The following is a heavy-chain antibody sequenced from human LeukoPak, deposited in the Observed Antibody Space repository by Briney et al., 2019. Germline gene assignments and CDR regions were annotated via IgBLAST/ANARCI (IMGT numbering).Heavy chain of an antibody. CDR3: AKGGPYRDYGRGMDV. CDR1: GFTFSTYW. D-gene: IGHD4-17*01. Sequence: GGSPRLSCAASGFTFSTYWMHWVRQAPGKGIVWISRIKTDGSIISYADSVRDRFTISRDNAKNTLYLQMNSLRVEDTAVYYCAKGGPYRDYGRGMDVWGQGTTVTVSS. CDR2: IKTDGSII. V-gene: IGHV3-74*01. J-gene: IGHJ6*02.